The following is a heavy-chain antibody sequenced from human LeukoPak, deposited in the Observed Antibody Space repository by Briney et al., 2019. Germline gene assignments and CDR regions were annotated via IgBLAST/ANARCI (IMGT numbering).Heavy chain of an antibody. CDR1: VYTFTRYY. V-gene: IGHV1-2*02. CDR3: ARDMRRGRDYSGSGSLEF. J-gene: IGHJ4*02. D-gene: IGHD3-10*01. CDR2: INPNSGVT. Sequence: ASLRVSCTTSVYTFTRYYMHWGRQAPGQGLEWMGGINPNSGVTNLNSGDTNYAQKFQGRVTMTRDTSISTAYMELSRLTSDDTAVYYCARDMRRGRDYSGSGSLEFWGQGTLVTVSS.